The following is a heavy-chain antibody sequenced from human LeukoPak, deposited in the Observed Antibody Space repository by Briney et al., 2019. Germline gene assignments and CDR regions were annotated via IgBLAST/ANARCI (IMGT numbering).Heavy chain of an antibody. CDR3: ASPGGDGYNWFDP. CDR1: GGSISSSSYY. D-gene: IGHD5-24*01. V-gene: IGHV4-39*07. Sequence: SETLSLTCTVSGGSISSSSYYWGWIRQPPGKGLEWIGSIYYSGSTYYNPSLKSRVTISVDTSKNQFSLKLSSVTAADTAVYYCASPGGDGYNWFDPWGQGTLVTVSS. J-gene: IGHJ5*02. CDR2: IYYSGST.